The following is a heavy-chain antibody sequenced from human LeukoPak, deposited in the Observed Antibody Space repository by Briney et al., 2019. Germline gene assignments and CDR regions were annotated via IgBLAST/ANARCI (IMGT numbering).Heavy chain of an antibody. CDR2: IKQDGSEK. J-gene: IGHJ4*02. CDR1: GLTFSNYW. D-gene: IGHD3-16*01. Sequence: PGGSLRLSCAASGLTFSNYWMDWVRQAPGKGLEWVANIKQDGSEKNYVDSVKGRFIISRDNAKNSLYLQMNTLRADDTAVYCCARDGFGTGSNWGQGTLVTVSS. V-gene: IGHV3-7*03. CDR3: ARDGFGTGSN.